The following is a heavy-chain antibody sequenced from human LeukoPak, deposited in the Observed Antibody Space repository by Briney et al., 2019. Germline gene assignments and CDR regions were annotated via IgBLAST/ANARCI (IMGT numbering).Heavy chain of an antibody. V-gene: IGHV1-18*01. D-gene: IGHD3-10*01. J-gene: IGHJ4*02. CDR1: GYSFMNYG. CDR3: ARAVLWVGELLKYLDY. CDR2: INTYNGNT. Sequence: ASVKVSCKASGYSFMNYGISWVRQAPGQGLEWIGWINTYNGNTNYAEELQGRATMTTDTSTSTAHMELRSLTSDDTAVYYCARAVLWVGELLKYLDYWGQGTLVTVSS.